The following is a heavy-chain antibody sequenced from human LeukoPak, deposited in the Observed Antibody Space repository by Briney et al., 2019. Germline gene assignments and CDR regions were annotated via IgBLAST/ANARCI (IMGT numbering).Heavy chain of an antibody. CDR2: IGSDTSAI. D-gene: IGHD1-1*01. CDR1: GFTFSTYC. V-gene: IGHV3-48*02. Sequence: PGGSLRLSCAASGFTFSTYCMSWVRQAPGKGLEWVSYIGSDTSAIYYADYVKGRFTVSRDNAKNSLYLQMNSLRDEDTAVYYCARGGNWKTYYYYGLDVWGQGTTVTVSS. J-gene: IGHJ6*02. CDR3: ARGGNWKTYYYYGLDV.